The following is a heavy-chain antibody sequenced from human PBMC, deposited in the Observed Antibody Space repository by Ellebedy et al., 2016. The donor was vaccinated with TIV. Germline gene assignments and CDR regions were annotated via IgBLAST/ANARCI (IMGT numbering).Heavy chain of an antibody. J-gene: IGHJ4*02. V-gene: IGHV3-53*01. CDR2: IYSGGST. CDR3: ARDLSDY. Sequence: GESLKISXAASGFTVSSNYMSWVRQAPGKGLEWVSVIYSGGSTYYADSVKGRFTISRDNAKNSLYLQMNSLRAEDTAVYYCARDLSDYWGQGTLVTVSS. CDR1: GFTVSSNY.